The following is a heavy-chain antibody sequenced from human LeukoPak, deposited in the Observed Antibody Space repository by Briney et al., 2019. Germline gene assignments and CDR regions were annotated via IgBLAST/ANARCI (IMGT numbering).Heavy chain of an antibody. Sequence: GGSLRLSCAASGFTFSSYAMSWVRQAPGKGLEWVSAISGSGGSTYYADSVKGRFTISRDNSKNTLYLQMNSLRAEDTAVYYCARENTGDPGMGGAFDIWGQGTMVTVSS. CDR3: ARENTGDPGMGGAFDI. V-gene: IGHV3-23*01. CDR1: GFTFSSYA. J-gene: IGHJ3*02. CDR2: ISGSGGST. D-gene: IGHD7-27*01.